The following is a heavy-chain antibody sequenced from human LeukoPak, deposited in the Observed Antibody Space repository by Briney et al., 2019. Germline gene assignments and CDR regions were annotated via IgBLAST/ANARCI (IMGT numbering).Heavy chain of an antibody. CDR1: GGSFSGCY. J-gene: IGHJ6*03. D-gene: IGHD3-10*01. CDR2: INHSGST. CDR3: ARGPRITMVRGVILYYMDV. V-gene: IGHV4-34*01. Sequence: PSETLSLTXAVYGGSFSGCYWSWIRQPPGKGLEWIGEINHSGSTNYNPSLKSRVTISVDTSKNQFSLKLSSVTAADTAVYYCARGPRITMVRGVILYYMDVWGKGTTVTVSS.